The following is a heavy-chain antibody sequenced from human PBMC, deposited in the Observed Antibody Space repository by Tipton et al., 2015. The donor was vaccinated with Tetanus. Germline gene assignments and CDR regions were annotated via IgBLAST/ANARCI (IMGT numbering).Heavy chain of an antibody. CDR2: ISYDGSNK. J-gene: IGHJ4*02. V-gene: IGHV3-30*18. CDR1: GFTFSSYG. D-gene: IGHD6-13*01. CDR3: AKDAAAAGTGPDY. Sequence: SLRLSCAASGFTFSSYGMHWVRQAPGKGLEWVAVISYDGSNKYYADSVKGRFTISRDNSKNTLYLQMNSLRAEDTAVYYCAKDAAAAGTGPDYWGQGTLVTVSS.